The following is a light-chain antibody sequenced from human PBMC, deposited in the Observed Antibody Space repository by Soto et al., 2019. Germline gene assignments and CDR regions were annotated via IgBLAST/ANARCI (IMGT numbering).Light chain of an antibody. CDR1: QTISNW. CDR2: DAS. Sequence: DIQMTQSPCTLSASVGDRLTITCRASQTISNWLAWYQQKPGKAPKVLIYDASTLDGGVPSRFSGRRSGTDFTLTISSLQPSDFATYYCQQYNTYPRTFGGGTKVDI. J-gene: IGKJ4*01. CDR3: QQYNTYPRT. V-gene: IGKV1-5*01.